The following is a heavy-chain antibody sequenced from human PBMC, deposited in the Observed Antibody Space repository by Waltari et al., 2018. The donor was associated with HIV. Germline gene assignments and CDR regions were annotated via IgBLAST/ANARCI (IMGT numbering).Heavy chain of an antibody. CDR1: GFTFSSYW. D-gene: IGHD3-10*01. V-gene: IGHV3-7*04. J-gene: IGHJ4*02. CDR3: ARGGFYGSGSKVN. CDR2: IKQDGREK. Sequence: EVQLVESGGGLVQPGGSLRLSCAASGFTFSSYWMSWVRQAPGKGLEWVANIKQDGREKYYGDSVNGRFTSSRDNAENSLYLQMNSLRAEDTAVYYCARGGFYGSGSKVNWGQGTLVTVSS.